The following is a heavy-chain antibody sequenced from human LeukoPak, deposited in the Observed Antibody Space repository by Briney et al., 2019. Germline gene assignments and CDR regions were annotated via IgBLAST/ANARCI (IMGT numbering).Heavy chain of an antibody. Sequence: GGSLRLSCAASGFTFSRYWMHWVRKAPGKGLVWVSRTSTDGSDTRYADSVRGRFTVSRDNAKNTLYLQMNSLRDDDTAVYYCARDRHSGSYRDFDCWGQGTLVTVSS. J-gene: IGHJ4*02. D-gene: IGHD1-26*01. V-gene: IGHV3-74*01. CDR3: ARDRHSGSYRDFDC. CDR2: TSTDGSDT. CDR1: GFTFSRYW.